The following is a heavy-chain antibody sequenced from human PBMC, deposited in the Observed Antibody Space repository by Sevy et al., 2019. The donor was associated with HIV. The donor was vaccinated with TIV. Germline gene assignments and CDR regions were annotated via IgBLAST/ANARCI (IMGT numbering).Heavy chain of an antibody. Sequence: GESLKISCKGSGYSFTSYWIGWVRQMPGKGLEWMGIIYPGDSDTRYSPSFQGQVTISADKSISTAYLQWSSLKASDTAMYYCARQGVGYCSSTSCYTGRSDWPSRGGFFRNWFNPWGQGTLVTVSS. D-gene: IGHD2-2*02. V-gene: IGHV5-51*01. J-gene: IGHJ5*02. CDR1: GYSFTSYW. CDR3: ARQGVGYCSSTSCYTGRSDWPSRGGFFRNWFNP. CDR2: IYPGDSDT.